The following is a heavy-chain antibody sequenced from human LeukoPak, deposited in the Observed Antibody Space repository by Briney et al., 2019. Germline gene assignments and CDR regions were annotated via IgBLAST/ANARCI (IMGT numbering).Heavy chain of an antibody. CDR1: GFSLNTFGVG. J-gene: IGHJ4*02. D-gene: IGHD2/OR15-2a*01. CDR2: IYWHDDQ. V-gene: IGHV2-5*01. CDR3: TRGNSSSPLDY. Sequence: SGPTLVNPTQTLTLTCTFSGFSLNTFGVGVGWIRQPPGKALEWLALIYWHDDQRYSPSLKSRLTITKDTSKNQVVLTMTNMDPVDTATYYCTRGNSSSPLDYWGQGTLVTVSS.